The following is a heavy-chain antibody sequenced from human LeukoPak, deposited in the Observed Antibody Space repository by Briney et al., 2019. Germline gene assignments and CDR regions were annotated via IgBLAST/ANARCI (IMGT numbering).Heavy chain of an antibody. V-gene: IGHV4-39*01. CDR1: GGSISSSSYY. CDR3: ARQQRIGTFLVY. D-gene: IGHD3-3*01. J-gene: IGHJ4*02. CDR2: IYYSGST. Sequence: SSETLSLTCTVSGGSISSSSYYWGWIRQPPGKGLEWIGSIYYSGSTYYNPSLKSRVTISVDTSKNQFSLKLSSVTAADTAVYYCARQQRIGTFLVYWGQGTLVTVSS.